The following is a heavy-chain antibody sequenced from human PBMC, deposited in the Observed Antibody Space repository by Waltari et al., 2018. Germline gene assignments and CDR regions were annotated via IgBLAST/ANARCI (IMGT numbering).Heavy chain of an antibody. Sequence: EVQLVESGGGLIQPGGSLRLSCAASGFTVSSNYMSWVRQAPGKGLEWVSVIYSVGSTYYADSVKGRFTISRDNSKNTLYLQMNSLRAEDTAVYYCASVGDYVVNAFDIWGQGTMVTVSS. CDR3: ASVGDYVVNAFDI. CDR2: IYSVGST. D-gene: IGHD4-17*01. CDR1: GFTVSSNY. V-gene: IGHV3-53*01. J-gene: IGHJ3*02.